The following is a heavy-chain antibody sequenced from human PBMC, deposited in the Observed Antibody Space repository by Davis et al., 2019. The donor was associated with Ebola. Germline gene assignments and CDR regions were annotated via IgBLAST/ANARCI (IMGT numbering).Heavy chain of an antibody. Sequence: GESLKISCKVSGNTFSNYWIGWVRQMPGKGLEWMGIIYPDDSDARYSPSFLGHVTISADKSISTAYLQWSSLKASDTAMYYCAKQESLYGSSDYWGQGTLVTVSS. CDR1: GNTFSNYW. J-gene: IGHJ4*02. CDR2: IYPDDSDA. CDR3: AKQESLYGSSDY. V-gene: IGHV5-51*01. D-gene: IGHD3-22*01.